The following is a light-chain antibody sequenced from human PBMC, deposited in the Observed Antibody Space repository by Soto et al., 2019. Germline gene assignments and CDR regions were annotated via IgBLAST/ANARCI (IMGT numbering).Light chain of an antibody. CDR3: QSFDSSLSAYV. V-gene: IGLV1-40*01. Sequence: QSVLTQPPSVSGAPGQRVTISCTWSSSNIGAGYDVHWYQQLPGTAPRLLIYGNNNRPSGVPDRFSGSKSGTSASLAITGLQAEDEADYYCQSFDSSLSAYVFATGTKVTVL. CDR2: GNN. CDR1: SSNIGAGYD. J-gene: IGLJ1*01.